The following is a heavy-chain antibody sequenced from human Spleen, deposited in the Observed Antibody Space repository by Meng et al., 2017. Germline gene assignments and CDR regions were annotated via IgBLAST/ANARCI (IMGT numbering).Heavy chain of an antibody. Sequence: GQRQGSGSGLGECSGTLSLTCAVSGGSISSSNWWSWVRQAPGKGLEWIGEIYHSGSTNYNPSLKSRVTISVDKSKNQFSLKLSSVTAADTAVYYCARAEGLIAVAGIDYWGQGTLVTVSS. CDR3: ARAEGLIAVAGIDY. D-gene: IGHD6-19*01. J-gene: IGHJ4*02. CDR2: IYHSGST. V-gene: IGHV4-4*02. CDR1: GGSISSSNW.